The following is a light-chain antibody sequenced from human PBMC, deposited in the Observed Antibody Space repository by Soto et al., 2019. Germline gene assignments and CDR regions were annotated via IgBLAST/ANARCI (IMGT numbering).Light chain of an antibody. Sequence: QSVLTQPASVSGSPGQSITVSCTGTSSDVGSYNLVSWYQQHPGKAPKLMIYEGSKRPSGVSNRFSGSKSGNTASLTISGLKAEEGADYYGCSYEVSGVPFETGTKVT. V-gene: IGLV2-23*01. CDR2: EGS. CDR3: CSYEVSGVP. CDR1: SSDVGSYNL. J-gene: IGLJ1*01.